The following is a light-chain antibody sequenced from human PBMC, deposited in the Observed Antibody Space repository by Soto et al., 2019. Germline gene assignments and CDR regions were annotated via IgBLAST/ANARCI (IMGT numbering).Light chain of an antibody. V-gene: IGLV2-14*01. Sequence: QSALTQPASVSGSPGQPITISCTGTSSDVGGYDYVSWYQQNPGKAPKLMIYEVFNRPSGVSGRFSGSKSGNTASLTISGLQAEDEGDYYCLSYTGSSARIFGTGTKLTVL. CDR3: LSYTGSSARI. J-gene: IGLJ1*01. CDR1: SSDVGGYDY. CDR2: EVF.